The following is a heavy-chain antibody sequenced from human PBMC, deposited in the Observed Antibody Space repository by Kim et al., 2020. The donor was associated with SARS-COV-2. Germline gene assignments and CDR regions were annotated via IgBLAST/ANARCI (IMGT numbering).Heavy chain of an antibody. D-gene: IGHD3-22*01. CDR3: ARHGSIGLPAGGSGYEMVTVGMDV. Sequence: GEYLKISCKGSGYSFTSYWIGWVRQMPGKGLEWMGIIYPGDSDTRYSPSFQGQVTISADKSISTAYLQWSSLKASDTAMYYCARHGSIGLPAGGSGYEMVTVGMDVWGQGTTVTVSS. J-gene: IGHJ6*02. CDR1: GYSFTSYW. V-gene: IGHV5-51*01. CDR2: IYPGDSDT.